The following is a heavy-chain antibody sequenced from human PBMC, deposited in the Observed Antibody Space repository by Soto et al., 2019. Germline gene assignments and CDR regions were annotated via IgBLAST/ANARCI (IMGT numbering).Heavy chain of an antibody. Sequence: PSETLSLTCAVYGGSFSGYYWSWIRQPPGKGLEWIGEINHSGSTNYNPSLKSRVTISVDTSKNQFSLKLSSVTAADTDVYYCARPTSMATYDYIWGSYRPLGAFDIWGQGTMVTVSS. CDR3: ARPTSMATYDYIWGSYRPLGAFDI. J-gene: IGHJ3*02. V-gene: IGHV4-34*01. CDR2: INHSGST. CDR1: GGSFSGYY. D-gene: IGHD3-16*02.